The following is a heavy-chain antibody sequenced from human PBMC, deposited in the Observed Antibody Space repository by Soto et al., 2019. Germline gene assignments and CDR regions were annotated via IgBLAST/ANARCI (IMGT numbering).Heavy chain of an antibody. CDR3: ARDQSPRTIAEYFQH. CDR2: IIPIFGTA. CDR1: GGTFSSYA. Sequence: GSSVKVSCKASGGTFSSYAISWVRQAPGQGLEWMGGIIPIFGTANYAQKFQGRVTITADESTSTAYMELSSLRSEDTAVYYCARDQSPRTIAEYFQHWGQGTLVTVSS. D-gene: IGHD3-3*01. V-gene: IGHV1-69*13. J-gene: IGHJ1*01.